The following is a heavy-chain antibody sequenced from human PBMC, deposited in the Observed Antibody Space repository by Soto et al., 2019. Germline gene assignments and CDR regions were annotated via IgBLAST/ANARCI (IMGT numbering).Heavy chain of an antibody. J-gene: IGHJ4*02. CDR1: GFTFSSYA. CDR2: ISGSGGST. D-gene: IGHD3-10*01. CDR3: ASSSGDLYYYGSGSYYLAY. V-gene: IGHV3-23*01. Sequence: GGSLRLSCAASGFTFSSYAMSWVRQAPGKGLEWVSAISGSGGSTYYADSVKGRFTISRDNSKNTLYLQMNSLRAEDTAVYYCASSSGDLYYYGSGSYYLAYWGQGTLVTVSS.